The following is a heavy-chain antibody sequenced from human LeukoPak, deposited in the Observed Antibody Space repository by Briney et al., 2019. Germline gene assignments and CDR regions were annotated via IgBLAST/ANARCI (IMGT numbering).Heavy chain of an antibody. V-gene: IGHV3-30*04. CDR2: ISHDGGSK. CDR3: VRDFDY. CDR1: GFTFSTYA. J-gene: IGHJ4*02. Sequence: GGSLRLSCAASGFTFSTYAIHWVRQAPGKGLEWVSVISHDGGSKHYADSVKGRFTISRDNSKNTQYLQMNSLRVEDTAVCYCVRDFDYWGQGTPVTVSS.